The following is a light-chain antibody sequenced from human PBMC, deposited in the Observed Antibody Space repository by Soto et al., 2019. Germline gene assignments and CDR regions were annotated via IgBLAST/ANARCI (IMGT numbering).Light chain of an antibody. CDR3: QSYDSSLSAYV. CDR1: TSNIGAGYD. CDR2: GNS. V-gene: IGLV1-40*01. Sequence: QPVLTQPPSVSGAPGQRVTMSCTGSTSNIGAGYDVHWYQRLPGTAPKLLIYGNSNRPSGVPDRFSGSRSGTSASLAITGLQAEDEADYFCQSYDSSLSAYVFGTGTKVTVL. J-gene: IGLJ1*01.